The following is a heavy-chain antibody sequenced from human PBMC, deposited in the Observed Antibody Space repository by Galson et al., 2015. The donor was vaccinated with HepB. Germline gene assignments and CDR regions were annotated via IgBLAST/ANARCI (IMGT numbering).Heavy chain of an antibody. CDR2: INPNSGDT. V-gene: IGHV1-2*06. CDR1: GYTFTGYY. D-gene: IGHD7-27*01. CDR3: APAGAGDAFDI. J-gene: IGHJ3*02. Sequence: SVKVSCKASGYTFTGYYMHWVRQAPGEGLEWMGRINPNSGDTTYAQKFQGRVTMTRDTSISTAYMELSRLRSDDTAVYFCAPAGAGDAFDIWGQGTMVTVSS.